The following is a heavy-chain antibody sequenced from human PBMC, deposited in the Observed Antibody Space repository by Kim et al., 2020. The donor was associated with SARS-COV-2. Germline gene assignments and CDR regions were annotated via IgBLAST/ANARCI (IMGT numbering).Heavy chain of an antibody. D-gene: IGHD3-10*01. Sequence: GGSLRLSCAASGFTFSSYAMSWVRQAPGKGLEWVSAISGSGGSTYYADSVKGRFTISRDNSKNTLYLQMNSLRAEDTAVYYCAGLNYYGSGSYYLYWYFDLWGRGTLVTLSS. CDR2: ISGSGGST. CDR1: GFTFSSYA. CDR3: AGLNYYGSGSYYLYWYFDL. J-gene: IGHJ2*01. V-gene: IGHV3-23*01.